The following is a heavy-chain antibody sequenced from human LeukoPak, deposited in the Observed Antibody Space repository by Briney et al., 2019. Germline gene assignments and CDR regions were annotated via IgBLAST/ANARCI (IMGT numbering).Heavy chain of an antibody. CDR2: ISYDGSNK. D-gene: IGHD1-1*01. CDR1: GFTFSSYG. Sequence: GGSLRLSCAASGFTFSSYGMHWVRQAPGKGLEWVAVISYDGSNKYYADSVKGRFTISRDNSKNTLYLQMNSLRAEDAAVYYCAKEVQVERRKDGFDIWGQGTMVTVSS. CDR3: AKEVQVERRKDGFDI. V-gene: IGHV3-30*18. J-gene: IGHJ3*02.